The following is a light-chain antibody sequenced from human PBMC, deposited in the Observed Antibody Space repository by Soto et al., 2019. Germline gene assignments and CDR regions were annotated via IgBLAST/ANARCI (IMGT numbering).Light chain of an antibody. CDR1: QSVSNNY. CDR3: QQYGSSPPLT. V-gene: IGKV3-20*01. Sequence: EIVLMQSPGTLSLSPGERATLSCRASQSVSNNYVAWYQQKPGQAPRLLIAGASSRATGIPDRFSGSGSGTDFTLTISRLEPVDFAVYYCQQYGSSPPLTFGGGTKVEIK. J-gene: IGKJ4*01. CDR2: GAS.